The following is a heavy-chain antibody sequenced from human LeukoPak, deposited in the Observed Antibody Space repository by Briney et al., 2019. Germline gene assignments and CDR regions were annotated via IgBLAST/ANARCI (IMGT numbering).Heavy chain of an antibody. J-gene: IGHJ4*02. CDR1: GFTFDDYG. V-gene: IGHV3-20*04. Sequence: GGSLRLSCAASGFTFDDYGMSWVRQAPGKGLEWVSGIDWNGGSTGYADSVKGRFTISRDNAKNSLYLQMNSLRAEDTALYYCARDFLTGATTYFDYWGQGTLVTVS. D-gene: IGHD1-26*01. CDR3: ARDFLTGATTYFDY. CDR2: IDWNGGST.